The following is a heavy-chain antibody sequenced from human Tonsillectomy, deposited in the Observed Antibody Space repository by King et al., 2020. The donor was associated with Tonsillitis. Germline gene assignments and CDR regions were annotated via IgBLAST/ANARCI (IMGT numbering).Heavy chain of an antibody. CDR1: GYSFTSYW. CDR3: ARPSTYCSSTSCYAQKTWAFDI. V-gene: IGHV5-51*01. Sequence: VQLVQSGAEVKKPGESLKISCKGSGYSFTSYWIGWVRQMPGKGLEWMGIIYPGDSDTRYSPSFQGQVTISADKSISTAYLQWSSLKASDTAMYYCARPSTYCSSTSCYAQKTWAFDIWGQGTMVTVSS. CDR2: IYPGDSDT. J-gene: IGHJ3*02. D-gene: IGHD2-2*01.